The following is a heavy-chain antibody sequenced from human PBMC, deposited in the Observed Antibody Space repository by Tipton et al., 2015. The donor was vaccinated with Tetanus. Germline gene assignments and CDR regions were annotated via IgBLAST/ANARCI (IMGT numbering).Heavy chain of an antibody. Sequence: TLSLTCTVSGGSISRHYWNWIRQPAGKGPEWIGRIYSDVYTSESTTYNPSLKNRVSMSVDTSKNQISLKLTSVIAADTAMYYCARRGDNWYFDLWGRGTLVTVSS. CDR3: ARRGDNWYFDL. J-gene: IGHJ2*01. D-gene: IGHD2-21*01. CDR2: IYSDVYTSEST. V-gene: IGHV4-4*07. CDR1: GGSISRHY.